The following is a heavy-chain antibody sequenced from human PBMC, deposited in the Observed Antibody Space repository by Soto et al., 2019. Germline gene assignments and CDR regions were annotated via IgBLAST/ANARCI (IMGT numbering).Heavy chain of an antibody. J-gene: IGHJ6*03. CDR1: GFTFSNYE. CDR3: ARRGYGSRWPNVYMDV. V-gene: IGHV3-64*01. CDR2: ISNNGAHT. Sequence: EAQLVESGGGLVQPGGSLRLSCVASGFTFSNYEMHWVRQAPGKGLEYVSGISNNGAHTDYAKYLKGRFTISRDNSENTLYLQMGSLRAEDMALYYCARRGYGSRWPNVYMDVWGKGTTVTVSS. D-gene: IGHD6-13*01.